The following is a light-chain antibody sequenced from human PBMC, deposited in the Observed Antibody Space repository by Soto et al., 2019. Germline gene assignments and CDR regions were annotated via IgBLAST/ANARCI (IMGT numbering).Light chain of an antibody. V-gene: IGKV3-11*01. Sequence: DIVMTQSPATLSVAPGERVTFSCRASQGVSRKLAWYQHKPGQAPRLLISGASNRATGIPARFSGSGSGTDFTLTISSLEPEDFAVYYCQQRSNWPPRITFGGGTKVDIK. J-gene: IGKJ4*01. CDR2: GAS. CDR1: QGVSRK. CDR3: QQRSNWPPRIT.